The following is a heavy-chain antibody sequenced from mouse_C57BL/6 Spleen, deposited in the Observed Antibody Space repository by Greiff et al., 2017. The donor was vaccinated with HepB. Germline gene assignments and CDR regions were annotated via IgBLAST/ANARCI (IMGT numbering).Heavy chain of an antibody. V-gene: IGHV5-17*01. CDR2: ISSGSSTI. CDR3: AKIYYGYDEFAY. D-gene: IGHD2-2*01. Sequence: EVMLVESGGGLVKPGGSLKLSCAASGFTFSDYGMHWVRQAPEKGLEWVAYISSGSSTIYYADTVKGRFTISRDNAKNTLFLQMTSLRSEDTAMYYCAKIYYGYDEFAYWGQGTLVTVSA. CDR1: GFTFSDYG. J-gene: IGHJ3*01.